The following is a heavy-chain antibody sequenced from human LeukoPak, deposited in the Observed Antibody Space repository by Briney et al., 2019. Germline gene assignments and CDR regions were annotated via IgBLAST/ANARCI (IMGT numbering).Heavy chain of an antibody. CDR2: IYYSGST. CDR3: ARTPLWFGREDAFDI. V-gene: IGHV4-59*01. CDR1: GGSISSYY. J-gene: IGHJ3*02. Sequence: PSETLSLTCTVSGGSISSYYWSWIRQPAGKELEWIGYIYYSGSTNYNPSLKSRVTISVDTSKNQFSLKLSSVTAADTAVYYCARTPLWFGREDAFDIWGQGTMVTVSS. D-gene: IGHD3-10*01.